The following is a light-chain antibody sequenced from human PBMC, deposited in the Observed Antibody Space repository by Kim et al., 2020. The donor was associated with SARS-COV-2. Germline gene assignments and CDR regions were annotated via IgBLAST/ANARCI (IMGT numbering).Light chain of an antibody. Sequence: EIVMTQSPATLSVSPGERATLSCRASENIRSNLAWYQHRPGQAPRLLLYDASTRATGIPARFSGSGSGTEFTLTISSLQSEDFAIYFCQQHNSWPYTFGQGTKLEIK. CDR1: ENIRSN. CDR3: QQHNSWPYT. V-gene: IGKV3-15*01. CDR2: DAS. J-gene: IGKJ2*01.